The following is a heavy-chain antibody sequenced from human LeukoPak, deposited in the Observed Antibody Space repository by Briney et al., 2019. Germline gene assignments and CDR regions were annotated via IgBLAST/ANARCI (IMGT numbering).Heavy chain of an antibody. CDR1: GFTFSNYA. Sequence: GGSLRLSCAASGFTFSNYALSWVRQAPGKGLEWVSTIGGSGSKTFYADSVKGRFIISRDNSKNTVYLQMNTLGAEDTAVYYCTKDPGFHSSGWDGNYWGQGTQVIVSS. J-gene: IGHJ4*02. D-gene: IGHD6-19*01. V-gene: IGHV3-23*01. CDR2: IGGSGSKT. CDR3: TKDPGFHSSGWDGNY.